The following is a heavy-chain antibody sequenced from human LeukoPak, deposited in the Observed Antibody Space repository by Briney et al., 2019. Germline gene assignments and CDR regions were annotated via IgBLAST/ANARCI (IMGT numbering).Heavy chain of an antibody. J-gene: IGHJ3*02. CDR2: TYYSGST. CDR1: GDSISSSSSY. D-gene: IGHD2-15*01. V-gene: IGHV4-39*07. Sequence: SETLSLTCTVSGDSISSSSSYWGWIRQPPWKGLEWIGSTYYSGSTYYNPSLKSRVTISVDTSKNQFSLKLSSVTAADTAVYYCAREMPVRGSAFDIWGQGTMVTVSS. CDR3: AREMPVRGSAFDI.